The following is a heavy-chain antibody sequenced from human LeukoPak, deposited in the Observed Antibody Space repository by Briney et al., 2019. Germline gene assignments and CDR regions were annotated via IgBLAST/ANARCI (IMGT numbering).Heavy chain of an antibody. CDR2: IKSKTDGETT. CDR3: TTDGLMVRGGMHND. D-gene: IGHD3-10*01. CDR1: GCTFSNSW. Sequence: GSLRLSCTASGCTFSNSWMSWIRQAPGKGLEWVGRIKSKTDGETTDYAEPLNGRFTISRDDSEYTLLTQMNSLKTEDTACYCCTTDGLMVRGGMHNDWGQGALAGVSS. J-gene: IGHJ4*02. V-gene: IGHV3-15*01.